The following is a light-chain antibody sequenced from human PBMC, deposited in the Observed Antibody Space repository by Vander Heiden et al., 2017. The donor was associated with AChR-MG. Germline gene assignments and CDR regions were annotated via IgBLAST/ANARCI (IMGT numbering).Light chain of an antibody. Sequence: VIWMTQCPSVLSASTGDRGTIRCRRSHGITIYLASYQQKPGQAPELLIYVASTLQSGVPSRFSGSASGTAFPLTISFLHSEDFATYYCQREDSFPPTFGQGTRVEIK. CDR3: QREDSFPPT. CDR1: HGITIY. J-gene: IGKJ1*01. CDR2: VAS. V-gene: IGKV1D-8*01.